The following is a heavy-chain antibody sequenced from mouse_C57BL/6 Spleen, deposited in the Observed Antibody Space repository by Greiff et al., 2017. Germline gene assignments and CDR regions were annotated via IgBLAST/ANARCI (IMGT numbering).Heavy chain of an antibody. CDR1: GYTFTDYS. D-gene: IGHD2-4*01. CDR3: ARGIYYDRGYFDV. Sequence: VQLQQSGAELVRPGASVKLSCKASGYTFTDYSINWVKQRPGQGLEWIGRIYPCSGNTYYNEKFKDKATLTAEKSSSTAYMQLSSLTSEDSAVYFCARGIYYDRGYFDVWGTGTTVTVSS. CDR2: IYPCSGNT. V-gene: IGHV1-76*01. J-gene: IGHJ1*03.